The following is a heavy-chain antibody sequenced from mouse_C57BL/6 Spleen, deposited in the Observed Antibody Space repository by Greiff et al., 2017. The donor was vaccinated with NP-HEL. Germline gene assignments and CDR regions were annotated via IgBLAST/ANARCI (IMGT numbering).Heavy chain of an antibody. CDR2: IYPGGGYT. V-gene: IGHV1-63*01. J-gene: IGHJ2*01. D-gene: IGHD3-2*02. Sequence: QVQLQQSGAELVRPGTSVKMSCKASGYTFTNYWIGWAKQRPGHGLEWIGDIYPGGGYTNYNEKFKGKATLTADKSSSTAYMQFSSLTSEDSAIYYCARGEDSSGYVPFYYWGQGTTLTVSS. CDR3: ARGEDSSGYVPFYY. CDR1: GYTFTNYW.